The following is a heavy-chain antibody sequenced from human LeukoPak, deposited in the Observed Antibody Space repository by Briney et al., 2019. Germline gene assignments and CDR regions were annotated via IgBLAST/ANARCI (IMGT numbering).Heavy chain of an antibody. CDR1: GFNFSDFY. CDR3: AREASCSSTTCYFDY. D-gene: IGHD2-2*01. J-gene: IGHJ4*02. CDR2: ISLSGSTI. Sequence: GGSLRLSCAASGFNFSDFYMSWIRQAPGKGLEWLSSISLSGSTITYAASVKGRVTVSRDNAKNSVVLHILSLRADDTAVYYCAREASCSSTTCYFDYCGQGTLVTVSS. V-gene: IGHV3-11*01.